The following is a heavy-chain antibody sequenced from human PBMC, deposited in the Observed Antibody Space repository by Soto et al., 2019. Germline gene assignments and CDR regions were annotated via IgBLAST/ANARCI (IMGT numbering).Heavy chain of an antibody. Sequence: QVQLVQSGAGVKKPGSSVKVSCKPSGGTFNTYAINWVRQAPGQGLEWMGGIIPILGTTKYAQKLQDRVTITADESTSTAYMELTSLRSDDTAVYYCARNRGYPFVENGLDVWGQGTTVTVSS. J-gene: IGHJ6*02. D-gene: IGHD5-18*01. CDR3: ARNRGYPFVENGLDV. CDR1: GGTFNTYA. V-gene: IGHV1-69*12. CDR2: IIPILGTT.